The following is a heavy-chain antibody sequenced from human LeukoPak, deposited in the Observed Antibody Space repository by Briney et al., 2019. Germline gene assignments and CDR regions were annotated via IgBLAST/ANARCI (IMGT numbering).Heavy chain of an antibody. CDR3: ASYGDYGGDAFDI. J-gene: IGHJ3*02. CDR1: GGTFSSYT. V-gene: IGHV1-69*02. Sequence: SVKASCKASGGTFSSYTISWVRQAPGQGLEWMGRIIPILGIANYAQKFQGRVTITADKSTSTAYMELSSLRSEDTAVYYCASYGDYGGDAFDIWGQGTMVTVSS. D-gene: IGHD4-17*01. CDR2: IIPILGIA.